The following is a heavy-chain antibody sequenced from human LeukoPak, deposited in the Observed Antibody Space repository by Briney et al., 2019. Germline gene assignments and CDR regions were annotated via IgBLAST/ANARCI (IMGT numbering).Heavy chain of an antibody. V-gene: IGHV3-23*01. CDR1: GFTFSSYA. Sequence: KTGGSLRLSCAASGFTFSSYAMSWVRQAPGKGLEWVSAISGSGGSTYYADSVKGRFTLSRDNAKNTLYQQMNSLRAEDTGVYYCAKGPWDRGNFDYWGQGTLVTVSS. D-gene: IGHD1-26*01. CDR2: ISGSGGST. CDR3: AKGPWDRGNFDY. J-gene: IGHJ4*02.